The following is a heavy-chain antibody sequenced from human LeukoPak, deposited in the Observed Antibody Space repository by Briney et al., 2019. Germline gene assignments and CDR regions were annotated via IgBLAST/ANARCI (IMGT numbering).Heavy chain of an antibody. D-gene: IGHD3-10*01. V-gene: IGHV3-48*03. CDR1: GFTFSSYE. J-gene: IGHJ6*02. CDR3: ARGGGYYGSGSLHYYYYGMDV. CDR2: ISSSGNTI. Sequence: PGGSLRLSCAASGFTFSSYEMNWVRQAPGKGLEWVSYISSSGNTIYYADSVKGRFTISRDNAKNSLYLQMNSLRAEDTAVYYCARGGGYYGSGSLHYYYYGMDVWGQGTTVTVSS.